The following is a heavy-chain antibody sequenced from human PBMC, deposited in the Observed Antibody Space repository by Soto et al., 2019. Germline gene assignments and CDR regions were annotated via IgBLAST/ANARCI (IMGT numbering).Heavy chain of an antibody. CDR2: IYYSGST. CDR3: ARHGALGGPNYYYYYMDV. Sequence: QVQLQESGPGLVKPSETLSLTCTVSGGSISSYYWSWIRQPPGKGLEWIGYIYYSGSTNYNPSLKSRVTISVDTSKNQFSLKLSSVTAADTAVYYCARHGALGGPNYYYYYMDVWGKGTTVTVSS. D-gene: IGHD3-16*01. CDR1: GGSISSYY. J-gene: IGHJ6*03. V-gene: IGHV4-59*08.